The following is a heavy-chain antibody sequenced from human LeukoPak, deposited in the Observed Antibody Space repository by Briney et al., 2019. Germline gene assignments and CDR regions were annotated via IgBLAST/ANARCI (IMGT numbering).Heavy chain of an antibody. D-gene: IGHD1-26*01. V-gene: IGHV3-21*01. J-gene: IGHJ5*02. CDR3: ARDSGSYSNWFDP. Sequence: PGGSLRLSCAASGFTFSSYSMNWVRQAPGKGLEWVSSISSSSSYIYYADSVKGRFTISRDNAKNSLYLQMNSLRAEDTAVYYCARDSGSYSNWFDPWGQGTLVTVSS. CDR2: ISSSSSYI. CDR1: GFTFSSYS.